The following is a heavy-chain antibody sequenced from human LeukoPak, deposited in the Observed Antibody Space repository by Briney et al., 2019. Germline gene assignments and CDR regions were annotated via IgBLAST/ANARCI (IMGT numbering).Heavy chain of an antibody. Sequence: PSETLSLTCTVSGVSISSYYWNWIRQPPGQGLEWIGYIYYSGSTNYNPSLKSRVTISVDMSKNQFSLKLSSVTAADTAVYYCARENYDSSGYNNWFDPWGQGTLVTVSS. J-gene: IGHJ5*02. CDR1: GVSISSYY. V-gene: IGHV4-59*01. D-gene: IGHD3-22*01. CDR3: ARENYDSSGYNNWFDP. CDR2: IYYSGST.